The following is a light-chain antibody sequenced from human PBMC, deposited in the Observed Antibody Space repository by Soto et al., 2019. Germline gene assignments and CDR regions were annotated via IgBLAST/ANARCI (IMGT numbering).Light chain of an antibody. V-gene: IGLV2-8*01. CDR2: EVS. CDR1: SSDIGAYNY. J-gene: IGLJ3*02. Sequence: QSALTQPPSASGSPGQSVTISCTGTSSDIGAYNYVSWYQQHPGKDPKLMIHEVSKRPSGVPDRFSGSKSGNTASLTVSGLQAEDEADYYCSSYAGSNDRWVFGGGTKVTVL. CDR3: SSYAGSNDRWV.